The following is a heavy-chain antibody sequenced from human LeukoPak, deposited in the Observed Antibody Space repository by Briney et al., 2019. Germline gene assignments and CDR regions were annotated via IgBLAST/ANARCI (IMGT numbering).Heavy chain of an antibody. CDR3: AKVERVGATPEVDY. V-gene: IGHV3-23*01. Sequence: GGSLRLSCAASGFTFSSYAMDWVRQAPGKGLEWVSAISGSGGSTYYADSVKGRFTISTDNSKNTLYLQMNSLRAEDTAVYYCAKVERVGATPEVDYWGQGTLVTVSS. CDR1: GFTFSSYA. J-gene: IGHJ4*02. CDR2: ISGSGGST. D-gene: IGHD1-26*01.